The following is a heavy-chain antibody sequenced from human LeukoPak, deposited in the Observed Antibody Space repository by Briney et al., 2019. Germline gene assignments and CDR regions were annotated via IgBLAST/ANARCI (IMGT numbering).Heavy chain of an antibody. CDR2: IYSSGST. CDR1: GGFISSYY. D-gene: IGHD1-1*01. V-gene: IGHV4-59*08. Sequence: PSETLSLTCTVSGGFISSYYWSWIRQPPGKGLEWIGYIYSSGSTNYNPSLKSRVTISMDTSKNQFSLNLSSVTAADTAVYYCARHSINIWNYFEYWGQGTLVTVSS. J-gene: IGHJ4*02. CDR3: ARHSINIWNYFEY.